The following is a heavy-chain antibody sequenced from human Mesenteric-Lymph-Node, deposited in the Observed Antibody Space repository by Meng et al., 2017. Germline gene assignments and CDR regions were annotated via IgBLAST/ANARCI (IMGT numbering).Heavy chain of an antibody. CDR1: GGSISSYY. CDR3: ARNDVLLWFGEVPEHNWFDH. V-gene: IGHV4-59*01. Sequence: SETLSLTCTVSGGSISSYYWSWIRQPPGKGLEWIGYIYYSGSTNYNPSLKSRVTISVDTSKNQFSLKLSSVTAADTAVYYCARNDVLLWFGEVPEHNWFDHWGQGTLVTVSS. D-gene: IGHD3-10*01. J-gene: IGHJ5*02. CDR2: IYYSGST.